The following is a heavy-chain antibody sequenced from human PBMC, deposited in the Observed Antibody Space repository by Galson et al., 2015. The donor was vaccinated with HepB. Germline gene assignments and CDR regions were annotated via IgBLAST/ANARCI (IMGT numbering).Heavy chain of an antibody. J-gene: IGHJ1*01. CDR2: ISAYNGNT. Sequence: SVKVSCKASGYTFTSYGISWVRQAPGQGLEWMGWISAYNGNTNYAQKLQGRVIMTTDTSTSTAYMELSSLRSEDTAVYYCAREGTGQQLVWNEYFQHWGQGTLVTVSS. V-gene: IGHV1-18*01. CDR3: AREGTGQQLVWNEYFQH. D-gene: IGHD6-13*01. CDR1: GYTFTSYG.